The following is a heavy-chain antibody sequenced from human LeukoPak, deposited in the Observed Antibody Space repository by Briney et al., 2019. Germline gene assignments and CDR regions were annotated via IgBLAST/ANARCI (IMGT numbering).Heavy chain of an antibody. D-gene: IGHD6-6*01. CDR1: GYTFTSYG. Sequence: GASVTVSCKASGYTFTSYGISWVRQAPGQGLEWMGWISAYNGNTNYAQKLQGRVTMTTDTSTSTAYMELRSLRSDDTAVYYCARDKENRILVGDSPSSGMDVWGQGTTVTVSS. J-gene: IGHJ6*02. CDR2: ISAYNGNT. CDR3: ARDKENRILVGDSPSSGMDV. V-gene: IGHV1-18*01.